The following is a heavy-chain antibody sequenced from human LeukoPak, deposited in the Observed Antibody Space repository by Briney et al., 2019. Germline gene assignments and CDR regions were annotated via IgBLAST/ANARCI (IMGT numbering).Heavy chain of an antibody. V-gene: IGHV1-2*02. Sequence: ASVKVSCKASGYTFTGYYMHWVRQAPGQGLEWMGWINPNSGGTNYAQKFQGRVTMTRDTSISTAYMELSRLRSDDTAVYYCASEYYYGSGSTYYYGMDVWGQGTTVTVSS. CDR2: INPNSGGT. D-gene: IGHD3-10*01. J-gene: IGHJ6*02. CDR1: GYTFTGYY. CDR3: ASEYYYGSGSTYYYGMDV.